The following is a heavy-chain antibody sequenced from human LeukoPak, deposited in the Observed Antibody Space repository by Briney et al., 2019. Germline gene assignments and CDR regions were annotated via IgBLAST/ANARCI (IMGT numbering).Heavy chain of an antibody. D-gene: IGHD6-13*01. CDR2: INHSGST. CDR3: ARGRGSSWHFFGLGFDP. CDR1: GGSFSGYY. J-gene: IGHJ5*02. Sequence: PSETLSLTCAVYGGSFSGYYWSWIRQPPGKGLEWIGEINHSGSTNYNPSLKSRVTISVDTSKNQFSLKLSSVTAADTAVYYCARGRGSSWHFFGLGFDPWGQGTLVTVSS. V-gene: IGHV4-34*01.